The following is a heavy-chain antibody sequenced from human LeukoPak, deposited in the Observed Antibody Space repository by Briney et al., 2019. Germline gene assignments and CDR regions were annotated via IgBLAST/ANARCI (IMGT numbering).Heavy chain of an antibody. CDR2: ISSDGVEK. D-gene: IGHD3-9*01. V-gene: IGHV3-30*04. CDR1: GFTFSHYG. J-gene: IGHJ6*03. Sequence: GGSLRLSCEASGFTFSHYGIHWVRQTPGKGLEWVAAISSDGVEKHYADSVKGRFTIPRDNSKSTLYLQMNSLRAEDTALYYCAREGHYDILTGYSPVEYYFYYMDVWGKGTTVTDSS. CDR3: AREGHYDILTGYSPVEYYFYYMDV.